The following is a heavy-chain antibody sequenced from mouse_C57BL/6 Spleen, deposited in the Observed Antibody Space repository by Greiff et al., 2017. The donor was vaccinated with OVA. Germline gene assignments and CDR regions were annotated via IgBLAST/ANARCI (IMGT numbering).Heavy chain of an antibody. CDR1: GFTFSSYA. V-gene: IGHV5-9-1*02. CDR3: TRDYKGYAMDY. J-gene: IGHJ4*01. D-gene: IGHD2-12*01. Sequence: EVMLVESGEGLVKPGGSLKLSCAASGFTFSSYAMSWVRQTPEKRLEWVAYISSGGDYIYYADTVKGRFTISRDNARNTLYLQMSSLKSEDTAMYYCTRDYKGYAMDYWGQGTSVTVSS. CDR2: ISSGGDYI.